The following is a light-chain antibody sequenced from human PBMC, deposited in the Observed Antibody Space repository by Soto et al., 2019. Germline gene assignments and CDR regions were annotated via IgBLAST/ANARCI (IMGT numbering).Light chain of an antibody. Sequence: SYELTQPPSVSVAPGKTARITCGGNNIGGKSVHWYQQKSGQAPVLVIYYDSERPSGIPERFSGSNSGNTATLTISRVEAGDEADYYCQVWDGDSDHWVFGGGTQLTVL. CDR3: QVWDGDSDHWV. J-gene: IGLJ3*02. CDR1: NIGGKS. CDR2: YDS. V-gene: IGLV3-21*04.